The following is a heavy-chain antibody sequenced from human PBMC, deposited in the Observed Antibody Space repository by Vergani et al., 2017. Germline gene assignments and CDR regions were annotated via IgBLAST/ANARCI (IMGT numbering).Heavy chain of an antibody. CDR3: AKDGEAEGYYYYYMDV. J-gene: IGHJ6*03. CDR2: ISWNSGSI. V-gene: IGHV3-9*01. D-gene: IGHD3-10*01. Sequence: EVQLVESGGGLVQPGRSLRLSCAASGFTFDDYAMHWVRQAPGKGLEWVSGISWNSGSIGYADSVKGRFTISRDNAKNSLYLQRNSLRAEDTALYYGAKDGEAEGYYYYYMDVWGKGTTVTGAS. CDR1: GFTFDDYA.